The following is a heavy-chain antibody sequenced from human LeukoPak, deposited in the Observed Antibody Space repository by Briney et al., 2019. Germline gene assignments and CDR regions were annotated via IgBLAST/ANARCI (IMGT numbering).Heavy chain of an antibody. CDR2: INPNSGGT. CDR3: ASPLIAAAGNDGLYDY. Sequence: APVKVSCKASGYTFTGYYMHWVRQAPGQGLEWMGWINPNSGGTNYAQKFQGRATMTRDTSISTAYMELSRLRSDDTAVYYCASPLIAAAGNDGLYDYWGQGTLVTVSS. V-gene: IGHV1-2*02. CDR1: GYTFTGYY. D-gene: IGHD6-13*01. J-gene: IGHJ4*02.